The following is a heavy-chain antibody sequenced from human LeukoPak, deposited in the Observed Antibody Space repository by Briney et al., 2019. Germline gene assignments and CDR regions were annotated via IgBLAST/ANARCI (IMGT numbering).Heavy chain of an antibody. V-gene: IGHV3-23*01. CDR1: GFTFSSYA. Sequence: GGSLRLSCAASGFTFSSYAMSWVRQAPGKELEWVSAISGSGGSTYYADSVKGRFTISRDNSKNTLYLQMNSLRAEDTAVYYCARDSCSGGSCYSVFDYWGQGTLVTVSS. J-gene: IGHJ4*02. CDR2: ISGSGGST. CDR3: ARDSCSGGSCYSVFDY. D-gene: IGHD2-15*01.